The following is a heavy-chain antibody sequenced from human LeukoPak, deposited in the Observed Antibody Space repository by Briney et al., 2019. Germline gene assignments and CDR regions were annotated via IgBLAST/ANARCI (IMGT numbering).Heavy chain of an antibody. CDR1: GGSFSGYY. CDR3: AREAPTYYYGADY. CDR2: INHSGST. V-gene: IGHV4-34*01. J-gene: IGHJ4*02. Sequence: PSETLSLTCVVYGGSFSGYYWSWIRQPPGKGLEWIGGINHSGSTNYNPSLKSRVTISVDTSKNQFSLKLSSVTAADTAVYYCAREAPTYYYGADYWGQGTLVTVSS. D-gene: IGHD3-10*01.